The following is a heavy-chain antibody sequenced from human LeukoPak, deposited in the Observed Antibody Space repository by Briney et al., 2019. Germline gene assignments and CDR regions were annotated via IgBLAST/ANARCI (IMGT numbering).Heavy chain of an antibody. CDR3: ASQGATFGDYDILTGYYPRFWYFDL. CDR1: GGSFSGYY. CDR2: INHSGST. J-gene: IGHJ2*01. D-gene: IGHD3-9*01. Sequence: PSETLSLTCAVYGGSFSGYYWAWIRQPPGEGLEWIGEINHSGSTNYNPSLKSRVTISIDTSKNQFSLKLSSVTAADTAAYYCASQGATFGDYDILTGYYPRFWYFDLWGRGTLVTVSS. V-gene: IGHV4-34*01.